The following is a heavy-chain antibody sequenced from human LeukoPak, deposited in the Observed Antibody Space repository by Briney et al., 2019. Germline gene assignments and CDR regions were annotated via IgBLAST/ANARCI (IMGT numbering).Heavy chain of an antibody. CDR1: GFTFSLYG. Sequence: GRSLRLSCAASGFTFSLYGMHWVRQAPGKGLEWVAVISYDGSNKYYGDSLKGRFTISRDNSKNTLYLHMNSLRPEDTAVYYCAKDQKQWLEHYFDYWGQGTSVTVSS. CDR2: ISYDGSNK. V-gene: IGHV3-30*18. J-gene: IGHJ4*02. D-gene: IGHD6-19*01. CDR3: AKDQKQWLEHYFDY.